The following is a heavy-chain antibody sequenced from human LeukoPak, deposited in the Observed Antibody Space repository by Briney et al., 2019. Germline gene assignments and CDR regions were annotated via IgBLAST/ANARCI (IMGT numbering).Heavy chain of an antibody. Sequence: GGSLRLSCAASGFTFSNYWMSWVRQAPGKGLEWVANIKQDGSEKYFVDSVKGRFTISRDNAKNSLYLQMNSLRAEDTAVYYCARVAGREYERSGYYPFWYWGQGTLVTVSS. CDR1: GFTFSNYW. CDR2: IKQDGSEK. J-gene: IGHJ4*02. V-gene: IGHV3-7*01. CDR3: ARVAGREYERSGYYPFWY. D-gene: IGHD3-22*01.